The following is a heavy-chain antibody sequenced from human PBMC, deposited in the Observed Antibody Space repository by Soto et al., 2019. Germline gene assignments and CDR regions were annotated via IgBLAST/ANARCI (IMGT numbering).Heavy chain of an antibody. CDR1: GFTFSSYA. CDR2: ISGSGGST. J-gene: IGHJ4*02. CDR3: AKDQAAAGTGYFDY. D-gene: IGHD6-13*01. V-gene: IGHV3-23*01. Sequence: QPGGSLRLSCAASGFTFSSYAMSWVRQAPGKGLEWVSAISGSGGSTYYADSVKGRFTISRDNSKSTLYLQMNSLRAEDTAVYYCAKDQAAAGTGYFDYWGQGTLVTVSS.